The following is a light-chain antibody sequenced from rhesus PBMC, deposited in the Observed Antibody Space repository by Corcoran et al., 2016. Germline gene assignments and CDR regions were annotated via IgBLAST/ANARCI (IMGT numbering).Light chain of an antibody. CDR1: QSISSW. CDR3: QQYNSAPYS. Sequence: DIQVTQSPSSLSASVGDKVTITCQASQSISSWLAWYQQKPGKAPKPLINKASSLDSGVPSRFSGSGSGTDFTLTSSSLQPEDFATDYCQQYNSAPYSFGQGTKVEIK. J-gene: IGKJ2*01. CDR2: KAS. V-gene: IGKV1-16*01.